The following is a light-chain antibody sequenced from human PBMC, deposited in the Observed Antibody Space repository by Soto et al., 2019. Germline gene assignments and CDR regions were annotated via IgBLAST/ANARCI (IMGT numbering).Light chain of an antibody. CDR2: HES. Sequence: VLTQSPATLCLSQGERAALSCRTGPSVSSYLAGYQQKPGQAPTLLTYHESNRATGIPARFSGSGSGTDFNLTISSLEPEDFAVYYCQQRQYWPPITLGQGTRLEIK. J-gene: IGKJ5*01. CDR3: QQRQYWPPIT. CDR1: PSVSSY. V-gene: IGKV3-11*01.